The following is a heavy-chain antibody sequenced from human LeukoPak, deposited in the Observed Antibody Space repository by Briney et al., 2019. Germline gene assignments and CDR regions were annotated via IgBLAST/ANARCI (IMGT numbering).Heavy chain of an antibody. J-gene: IGHJ3*02. CDR1: GFTFSDYY. Sequence: PGGSLRLSCAASGFTFSDYYMGWIRQAPGKGLEWVSYISSSSSTIYYADSVKGRFTISRDNAKNSLYLQMNSLRAEDTAVYYCAQLPPLDAFDIWGQGTMVTVSS. D-gene: IGHD1-26*01. CDR2: ISSSSSTI. V-gene: IGHV3-11*04. CDR3: AQLPPLDAFDI.